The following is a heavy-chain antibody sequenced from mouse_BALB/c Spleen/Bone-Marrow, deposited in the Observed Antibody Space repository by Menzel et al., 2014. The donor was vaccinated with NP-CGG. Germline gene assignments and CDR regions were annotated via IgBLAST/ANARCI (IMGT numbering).Heavy chain of an antibody. V-gene: IGHV1-4*01. CDR3: SRSTFAHVMDS. D-gene: IGHD4-1*02. CDR2: ITPNSDHT. J-gene: IGHJ4*01. CDR1: GYTFTSYT. Sequence: VQLQQSGAELARPGASVKMSCKASGYTFTSYTMHWVKQRPGQGLEWIGYITPNSDHTNYNQKFKDRATLTADKSSSTAYMQLSSLASEDSAIYYCSRSTFAHVMDSWGQGTSVTVSS.